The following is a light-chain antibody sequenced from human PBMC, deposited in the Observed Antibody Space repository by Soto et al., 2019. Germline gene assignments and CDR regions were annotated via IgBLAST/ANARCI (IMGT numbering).Light chain of an antibody. CDR2: DAS. Sequence: EIVLTQSPATLSLSPGERATLSCRASQSLGSLLAWYQQKPGQAPRLLIYDASERATGIPARFSGSGSGTDFTLTISNLQAEDVAVYHCQQYHSNPELTFGGGTKVEIK. V-gene: IGKV3-11*01. CDR1: QSLGSL. J-gene: IGKJ4*01. CDR3: QQYHSNPELT.